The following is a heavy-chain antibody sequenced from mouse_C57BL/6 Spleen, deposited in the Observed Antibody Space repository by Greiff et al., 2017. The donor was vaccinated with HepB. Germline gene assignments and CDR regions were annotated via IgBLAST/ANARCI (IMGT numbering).Heavy chain of an antibody. V-gene: IGHV1-15*01. D-gene: IGHD2-1*01. CDR2: IDPEAGGT. Sequence: VQLQQSGAELVRPGASVTLSCMASGYTFTDYEMHWVKQTPVHGLEWIGAIDPEAGGTAYNQKFKGKAILTADKSSSTAYMELRSLTSEDSAVYYCTRRLYGNNQDFDVWGTGTTVTVSS. J-gene: IGHJ1*03. CDR3: TRRLYGNNQDFDV. CDR1: GYTFTDYE.